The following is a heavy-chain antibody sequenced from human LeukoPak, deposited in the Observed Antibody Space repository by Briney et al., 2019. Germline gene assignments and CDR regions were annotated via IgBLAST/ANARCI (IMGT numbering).Heavy chain of an antibody. Sequence: SETLSLTCTVSGGSMSPYHWGWIRQPPGKGLEWTGYIYYSGSTNYNPSLKSRVTISVDTSKNQFSLKLSSVTAADTAIYYCARAVYGRFDYWGQGTLVTVSS. V-gene: IGHV4-59*08. D-gene: IGHD2-8*01. J-gene: IGHJ4*02. CDR1: GGSMSPYH. CDR3: ARAVYGRFDY. CDR2: IYYSGST.